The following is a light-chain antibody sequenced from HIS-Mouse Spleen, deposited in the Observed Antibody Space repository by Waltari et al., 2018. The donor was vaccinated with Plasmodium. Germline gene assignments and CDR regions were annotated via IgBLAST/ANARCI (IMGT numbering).Light chain of an antibody. Sequence: AIRMTQSPSSFSASTGDRVTITCRASQGISSYLAWYHQKPWKAPKLLIYAASTLQSGVPSRFSGSGSGTDFTLTISCLQSEDFATYYCQQYYSYPLTFGGGTKVEIK. V-gene: IGKV1-8*01. J-gene: IGKJ4*01. CDR2: AAS. CDR1: QGISSY. CDR3: QQYYSYPLT.